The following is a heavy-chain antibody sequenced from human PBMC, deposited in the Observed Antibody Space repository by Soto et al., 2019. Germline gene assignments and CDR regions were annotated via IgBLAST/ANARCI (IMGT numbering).Heavy chain of an antibody. Sequence: SETLSLTCTVSGGSNSSHYWSWIRQPPGKGLEWIGFITYTGSTNYNPSLKSRVAISADTSRNQFSLMLSSVTAADTAVYYCARLRYSSSWCYYCMDVWGKGTTVTVSS. V-gene: IGHV4-59*11. CDR2: ITYTGST. D-gene: IGHD6-13*01. J-gene: IGHJ6*03. CDR1: GGSNSSHY. CDR3: ARLRYSSSWCYYCMDV.